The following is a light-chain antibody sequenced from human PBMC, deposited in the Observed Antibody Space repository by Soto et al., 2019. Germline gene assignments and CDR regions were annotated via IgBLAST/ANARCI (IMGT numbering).Light chain of an antibody. Sequence: EIVMTQSAATLSVSPGARAALSCRASQSVSSNLAWYHQRPGQAPRPLIYGASTRATGIPARFSGSGSGTEFTLTISSLQSEDFAVYYCQQYNNWPPITFGQGTRLEI. V-gene: IGKV3-15*01. CDR2: GAS. CDR3: QQYNNWPPIT. J-gene: IGKJ5*01. CDR1: QSVSSN.